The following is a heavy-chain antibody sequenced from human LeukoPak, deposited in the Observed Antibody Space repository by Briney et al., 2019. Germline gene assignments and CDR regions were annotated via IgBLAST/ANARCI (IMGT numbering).Heavy chain of an antibody. Sequence: ASVKVSCKASGYTFTGYYMHWVRQAPGQGLEWMGWINPNSGGTNYAQKFQGRVTMTRDTSISTAYMELSRPRSDDTAVYYCARAGYDFWSGYSHDAFDIWGQGTMVTVSS. CDR3: ARAGYDFWSGYSHDAFDI. CDR2: INPNSGGT. J-gene: IGHJ3*02. V-gene: IGHV1-2*02. CDR1: GYTFTGYY. D-gene: IGHD3-3*01.